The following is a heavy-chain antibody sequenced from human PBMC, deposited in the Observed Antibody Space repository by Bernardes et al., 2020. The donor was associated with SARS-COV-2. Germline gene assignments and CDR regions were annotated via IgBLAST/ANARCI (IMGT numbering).Heavy chain of an antibody. CDR3: AKSHRDSTGYYAYYYDN. D-gene: IGHD3-9*01. J-gene: IGHJ4*02. Sequence: GGSLRLSCTASGITFSSYYGMHWVRQAPGKGLEWVATVWSDSSNKYYEDSVKGRFTISRDNSKSVLYLQMNSVRAEDTAVYYCAKSHRDSTGYYAYYYDNWGQGTLVSVPS. V-gene: IGHV3-33*06. CDR1: GITFSSYYG. CDR2: VWSDSSNK.